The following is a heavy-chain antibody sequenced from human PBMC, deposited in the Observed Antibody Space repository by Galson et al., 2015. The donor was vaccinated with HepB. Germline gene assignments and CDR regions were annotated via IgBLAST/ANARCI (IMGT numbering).Heavy chain of an antibody. CDR1: GFTFSSYA. V-gene: IGHV3-23*01. CDR2: ISNNGGST. J-gene: IGHJ4*02. Sequence: SLRLSCAASGFTFSSYAMSWVRQAPGKGLEWVSTISNNGGSTYYADSVKGRFTISRDNSKNTLYLQMNRLRAEDTAVYYCANSYSSIESYFDNWGQGTLVTVSS. CDR3: ANSYSSIESYFDN. D-gene: IGHD6-13*01.